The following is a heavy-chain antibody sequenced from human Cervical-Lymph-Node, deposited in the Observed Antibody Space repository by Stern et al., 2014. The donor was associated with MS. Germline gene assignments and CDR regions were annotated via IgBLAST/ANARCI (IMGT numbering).Heavy chain of an antibody. CDR2: IYWDDDK. Sequence: QVTLRESGPTLVKPTQTLTLTCTFSGFSLSTSGVGVGWIRQPPGKALESLALIYWDDDKRYSPTLKSRLSITKDTSKTQVVLTMTNMDPVDTGTYYCAHLDYDDYGGWFDPWGQGTLVTVSS. J-gene: IGHJ5*02. V-gene: IGHV2-5*02. CDR3: AHLDYDDYGGWFDP. CDR1: GFSLSTSGVG. D-gene: IGHD4-17*01.